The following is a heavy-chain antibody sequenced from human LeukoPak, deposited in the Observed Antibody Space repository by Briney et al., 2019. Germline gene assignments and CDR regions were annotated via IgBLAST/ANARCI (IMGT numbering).Heavy chain of an antibody. J-gene: IGHJ5*02. Sequence: PGGPLRLSCAASGFTFSSYSMNWVRQAPGKGLEWVSSISSSSSYIYYADSVKGRFTISRDNAKNSLYLQMNSLRAEDTAVYYCIAVAGQGTWFDPWGQGTLVTVSS. V-gene: IGHV3-21*01. CDR3: IAVAGQGTWFDP. D-gene: IGHD6-19*01. CDR2: ISSSSSYI. CDR1: GFTFSSYS.